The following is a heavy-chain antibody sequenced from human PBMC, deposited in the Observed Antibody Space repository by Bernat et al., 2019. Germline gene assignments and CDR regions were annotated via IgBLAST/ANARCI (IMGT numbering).Heavy chain of an antibody. D-gene: IGHD3-10*01. CDR3: GDALLLFGRLVDY. CDR2: LSYDGSNK. Sequence: QAQLVESGGGVVQPGRSLILSCAASGFTFSNYPMHWVRQAPGKGLEWVAVLSYDGSNKYYADSVKGRFTISRDNSKNTLYLQMNSLRAEDTAVYYCGDALLLFGRLVDYWGQGTLVTVSS. J-gene: IGHJ4*02. CDR1: GFTFSNYP. V-gene: IGHV3-30*04.